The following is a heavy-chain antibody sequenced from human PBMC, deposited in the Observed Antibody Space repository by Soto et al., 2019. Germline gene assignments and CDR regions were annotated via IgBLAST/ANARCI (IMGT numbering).Heavy chain of an antibody. V-gene: IGHV3-74*01. Sequence: EVQLVESGGGLVQPGGSLRLSCAASGFTFSNYWMYWVRQAPGKGLVWVSRINSDGSVSSYADSVKGRLTISRDNVKNTLYLQMDSLRAEDTAVYYCARGDCVGGTCYSLAGSFYYYMYVWGKGTTVTGFS. CDR3: ARGDCVGGTCYSLAGSFYYYMYV. D-gene: IGHD2-15*01. CDR2: INSDGSVS. J-gene: IGHJ6*03. CDR1: GFTFSNYW.